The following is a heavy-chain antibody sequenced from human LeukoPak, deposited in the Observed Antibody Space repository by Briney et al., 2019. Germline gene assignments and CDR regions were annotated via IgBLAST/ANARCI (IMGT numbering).Heavy chain of an antibody. CDR3: ARLVKQQLSTAVLYYYYYMDV. CDR2: INHSGST. V-gene: IGHV4-34*01. D-gene: IGHD6-13*01. Sequence: SETLSLTCAVYGGSFSGYYWSWIRQPPGKGLEWIGEINHSGSTNYNPSLKSRVTISVDTSKNQFSLKLSSVTAADTAVYYCARLVKQQLSTAVLYYYYYMDVWGKGTTVTVSS. CDR1: GGSFSGYY. J-gene: IGHJ6*03.